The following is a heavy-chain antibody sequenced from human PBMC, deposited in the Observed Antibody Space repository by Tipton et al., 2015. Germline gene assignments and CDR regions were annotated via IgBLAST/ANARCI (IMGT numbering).Heavy chain of an antibody. Sequence: TLSLTCAVSGDSISSINWWSWVRQPPGKGLEWIGQIYHSGDANYNPSLTSRATLSVDMSNNYFSLKLSSVTAADTAVYYCARSRTNIVVVPADYGMDVWDQGTTVTVSS. D-gene: IGHD2-2*01. V-gene: IGHV4-4*02. CDR3: ARSRTNIVVVPADYGMDV. J-gene: IGHJ6*02. CDR2: IYHSGDA. CDR1: GDSISSINW.